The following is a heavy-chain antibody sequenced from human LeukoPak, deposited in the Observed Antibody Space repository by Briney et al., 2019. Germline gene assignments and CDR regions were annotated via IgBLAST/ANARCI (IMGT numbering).Heavy chain of an antibody. J-gene: IGHJ5*02. CDR3: ARQTYYYDSSGYYYWFDP. Sequence: GESLKISCKGSGYSFTSYWIGWVRQMPGKGLEWMGIIYPGDSDTRYSPSLQGQVTISADKSISTAYLQWSSLKASDTAMYYCARQTYYYDSSGYYYWFDPWGQGTLVTVSS. CDR2: IYPGDSDT. V-gene: IGHV5-51*01. CDR1: GYSFTSYW. D-gene: IGHD3-22*01.